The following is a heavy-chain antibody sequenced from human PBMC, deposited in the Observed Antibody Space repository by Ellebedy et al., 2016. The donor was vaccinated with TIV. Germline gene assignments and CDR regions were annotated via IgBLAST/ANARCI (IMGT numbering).Heavy chain of an antibody. CDR3: AVYDSSGCGPVIFSAFDI. V-gene: IGHV1-69*13. D-gene: IGHD3-22*01. CDR2: IIPIFGTA. Sequence: SVKVSCXASGGTFSSYAISWVRQAPGQGLEWMGGIIPIFGTANYAQKFQGRVTITADESTSTAYMELSSLRSEDTAVYYCAVYDSSGCGPVIFSAFDIWGQGTMVTVSS. CDR1: GGTFSSYA. J-gene: IGHJ3*02.